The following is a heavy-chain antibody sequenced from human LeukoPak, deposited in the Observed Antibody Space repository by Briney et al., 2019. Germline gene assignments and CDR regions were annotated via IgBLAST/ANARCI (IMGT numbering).Heavy chain of an antibody. CDR2: ISWNSGSI. V-gene: IGHV3-9*01. Sequence: GGSQRLSCAASGFTFDDYAMHWVRQAPGKGLEWVSGISWNSGSIGYADSVKGRFTISRDNAKNSLYLQMNSLRAEDTALYYCAKEPSVGGVDYWGQGTLVTVSS. CDR3: AKEPSVGGVDY. D-gene: IGHD2-21*01. J-gene: IGHJ4*02. CDR1: GFTFDDYA.